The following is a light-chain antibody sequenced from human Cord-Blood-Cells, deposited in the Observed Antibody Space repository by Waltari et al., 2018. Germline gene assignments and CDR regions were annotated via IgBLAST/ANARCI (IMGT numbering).Light chain of an antibody. V-gene: IGKV3-20*01. CDR3: QQYGSSPRT. CDR2: GAS. J-gene: IGKJ1*01. CDR1: QSVNSSN. Sequence: IVLTQIPGTLSSSPGEIATIASRASQSVNSSNLAWYQQKPGQAPSLRIYGASSRATGIPDRFSGSGSVTDFTLTISRLEPEDFAVYYCQQYGSSPRTFGQGTKVEIK.